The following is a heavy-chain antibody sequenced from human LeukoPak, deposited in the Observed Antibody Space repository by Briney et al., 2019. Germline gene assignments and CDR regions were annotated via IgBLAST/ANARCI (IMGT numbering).Heavy chain of an antibody. CDR3: ARLRGGWLQPRTNAFDI. V-gene: IGHV4-39*01. D-gene: IGHD5-24*01. Sequence: PSETLSLTCTVSGGSISSSSYYWGWIRQPPGKGLEWIGSIYYSGSTYYNPSLKSRVTISVDTSKNQFSLKLSSVTAADTAVYYCARLRGGWLQPRTNAFDIWGQGTMVTVSS. CDR2: IYYSGST. CDR1: GGSISSSSYY. J-gene: IGHJ3*02.